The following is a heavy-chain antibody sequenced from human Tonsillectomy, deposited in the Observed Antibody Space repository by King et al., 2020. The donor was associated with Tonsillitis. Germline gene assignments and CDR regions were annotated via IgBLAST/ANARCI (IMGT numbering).Heavy chain of an antibody. CDR2: INSDESST. D-gene: IGHD6-13*01. V-gene: IGHV3-74*01. CDR1: GFTFSRYW. CDR3: ASPRQSSSWIHFDY. J-gene: IGHJ4*02. Sequence: VQLVESGGGLVQPGGSLRLSCAASGFTFSRYWMHWARQAPGKGLVWVSRINSDESSTSYADSVKGRFTISRDNAKNTLYLQMNSLRAEDTAVYYCASPRQSSSWIHFDYWGQGTLVTVSS.